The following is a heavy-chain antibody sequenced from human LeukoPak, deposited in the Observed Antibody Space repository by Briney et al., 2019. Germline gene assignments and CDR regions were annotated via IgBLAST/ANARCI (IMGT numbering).Heavy chain of an antibody. V-gene: IGHV3-7*02. D-gene: IGHD2-15*01. Sequence: GGSLRLSCAGSGFTLSNYWMTWVRQAPGKGLEWVANIKEDGSEKYYVDSVKGRFTISRDNAKNSLYLQMNSLRAEDTAVYYCARVIYCSGGSCYGVIDLWGRGTLVTVSS. CDR3: ARVIYCSGGSCYGVIDL. CDR1: GFTLSNYW. J-gene: IGHJ2*01. CDR2: IKEDGSEK.